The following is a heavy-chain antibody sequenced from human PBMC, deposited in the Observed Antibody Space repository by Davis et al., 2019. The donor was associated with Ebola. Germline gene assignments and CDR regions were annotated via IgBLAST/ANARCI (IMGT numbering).Heavy chain of an antibody. CDR3: TIDRSGRWDNYCGLAV. D-gene: IGHD6-19*01. CDR2: IRSKAYGGTT. Sequence: PGGSLRLSCTASGFTFGDYAMSWVRQAPGKGLEWVGFIRSKAYGGTTEYAASVKGRFTISRDDSKNTLYLQMNSLKTEDTGVYYCTIDRSGRWDNYCGLAVWGKGTTVTVSS. V-gene: IGHV3-49*04. J-gene: IGHJ6*04. CDR1: GFTFGDYA.